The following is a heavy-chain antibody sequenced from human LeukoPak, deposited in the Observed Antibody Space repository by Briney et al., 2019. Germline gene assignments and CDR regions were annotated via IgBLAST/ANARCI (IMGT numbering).Heavy chain of an antibody. CDR2: ISYDGSNK. D-gene: IGHD1-26*01. J-gene: IGHJ4*02. CDR3: ARDPVGALGYYFDY. Sequence: PGGSLRLSCAASGFTFSSYAMHWVRQAPGKGLGWVAVISYDGSNKYYADSVKGRFTISRDNSKNTLYLQMNSLRAEDTAVYYCARDPVGALGYYFDYWGQGTLVTVSS. CDR1: GFTFSSYA. V-gene: IGHV3-30*01.